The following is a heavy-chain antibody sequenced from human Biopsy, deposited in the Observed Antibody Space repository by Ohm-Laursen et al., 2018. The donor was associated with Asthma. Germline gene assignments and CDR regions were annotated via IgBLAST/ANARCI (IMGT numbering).Heavy chain of an antibody. CDR2: VSYDGGVV. D-gene: IGHD3-3*01. Sequence: LSLTCAASRFTYEMHWVRQAPGKGLEWVAVVSYDGGVVHYADSMKGRFTISRDNAKSTLYLQMNRLRTDDTAVYFCAKRRGYSDLTDFDHWGQGTLVTVSS. J-gene: IGHJ4*02. CDR1: RFTYE. CDR3: AKRRGYSDLTDFDH. V-gene: IGHV3-30*18.